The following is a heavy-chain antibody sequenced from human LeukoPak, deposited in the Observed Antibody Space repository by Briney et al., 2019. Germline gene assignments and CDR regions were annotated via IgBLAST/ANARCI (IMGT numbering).Heavy chain of an antibody. J-gene: IGHJ5*02. V-gene: IGHV1-2*02. CDR2: INPNSGGT. CDR3: ARVRWLQRPINWFDP. D-gene: IGHD5-24*01. CDR1: GYTFTGYY. Sequence: ASVKVSCKASGYTFTGYYMHWVRQAPGQGLEWMGWINPNSGGTNYAQKFQGRVTMTRDTSISTAYMELSRLRSDDTAVYYCARVRWLQRPINWFDPWGQGTLVTVSS.